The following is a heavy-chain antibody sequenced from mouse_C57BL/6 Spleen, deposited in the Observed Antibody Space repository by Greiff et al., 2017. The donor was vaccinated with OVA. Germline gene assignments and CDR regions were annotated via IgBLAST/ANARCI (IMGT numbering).Heavy chain of an antibody. CDR2: IYWDDDK. Sequence: QVTLKESGPGILQSSQTLSLTCSFSGFSLSTSGMGVSWIRQPSGKGLEWLAHIYWDDDKRYNPSLKSRLTISKDTSRNQVFLKITSVDTADTATYYCARREGYYGSGYAMDYWGQGTSVTVSS. CDR3: ARREGYYGSGYAMDY. D-gene: IGHD1-1*01. V-gene: IGHV8-12*01. CDR1: GFSLSTSGMG. J-gene: IGHJ4*01.